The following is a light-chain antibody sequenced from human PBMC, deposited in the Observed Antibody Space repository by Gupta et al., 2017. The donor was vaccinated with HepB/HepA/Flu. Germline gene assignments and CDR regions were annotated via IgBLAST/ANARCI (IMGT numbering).Light chain of an antibody. V-gene: IGLV3-1*01. Sequence: SYSLTQPPSVSVSPGQTASITRSGDKLGDKYASWYQQKPGHSPVLVIYQDRRRPAGIPERFSGSNSGDTATLTISGTQARDEADYYCQAWDTSTVVFGGGTKLTVL. CDR1: KLGDKY. J-gene: IGLJ2*01. CDR2: QDR. CDR3: QAWDTSTVV.